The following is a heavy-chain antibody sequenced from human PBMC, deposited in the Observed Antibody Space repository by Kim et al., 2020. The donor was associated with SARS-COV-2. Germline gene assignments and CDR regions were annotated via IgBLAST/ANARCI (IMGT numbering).Heavy chain of an antibody. CDR2: IRDNGGST. CDR1: GFTFNNYA. V-gene: IGHV3-23*01. J-gene: IGHJ1*01. CDR3: AKISSGSSGWFEYFHH. D-gene: IGHD6-19*01. Sequence: GGSLRLSCAASGFTFNNYAMSWVRQAPGKGLEWVSGIRDNGGSTKYADSVKGRFSISRDNSKNTLYLQMDSLRAEDTAVYYCAKISSGSSGWFEYFHHWGQGTLVTVSS.